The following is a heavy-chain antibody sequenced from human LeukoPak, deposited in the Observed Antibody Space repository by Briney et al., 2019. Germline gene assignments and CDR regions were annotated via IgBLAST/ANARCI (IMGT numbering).Heavy chain of an antibody. CDR1: GGSISSGDYY. J-gene: IGHJ3*01. CDR3: ARACSTSCDDAFDV. V-gene: IGHV4-30-4*08. Sequence: SQTLSLTCTVSGGSISSGDYYWSWIRQPPGKGLEWIGYIYYSGSTYYNPSLKSRVTISVDTSKNQFSLKLSSVTAADTAVYYCARACSTSCDDAFDVWGQGTMVTVSS. D-gene: IGHD2-2*01. CDR2: IYYSGST.